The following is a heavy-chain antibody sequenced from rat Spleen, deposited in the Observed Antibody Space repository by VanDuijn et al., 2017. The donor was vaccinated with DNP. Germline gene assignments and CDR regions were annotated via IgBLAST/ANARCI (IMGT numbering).Heavy chain of an antibody. J-gene: IGHJ1*01. V-gene: IGHV5-20*01. Sequence: EVQLVESGGGLVQPGRSLKLSCAASGFTFSDYYMAWVRQTPTKGLEWFATISTNGGGTYYRDSVKGRFTISRDNAQGSLYLQINSLNSEDTATYFCARGSGTYYWYFDFWGPGTMVTVSS. CDR3: ARGSGTYYWYFDF. CDR2: ISTNGGGT. CDR1: GFTFSDYY. D-gene: IGHD4-4*01.